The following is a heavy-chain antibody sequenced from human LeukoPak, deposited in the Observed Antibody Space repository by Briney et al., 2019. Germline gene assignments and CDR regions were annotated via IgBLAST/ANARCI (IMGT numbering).Heavy chain of an antibody. V-gene: IGHV4-38-2*02. J-gene: IGHJ4*02. CDR3: ATLGYSSGTDY. CDR1: GYSISTSYY. CDR2: IYHSGNT. Sequence: PSETLSLTCTVSGYSISTSYYWGWIRQPPGKGLEWIGSIYHSGNTYYNPSLKSRVTISIDTSKNQFSLKLSSVTAADTAVYYCATLGYSSGTDYWGLGTRVTVSS. D-gene: IGHD5-18*01.